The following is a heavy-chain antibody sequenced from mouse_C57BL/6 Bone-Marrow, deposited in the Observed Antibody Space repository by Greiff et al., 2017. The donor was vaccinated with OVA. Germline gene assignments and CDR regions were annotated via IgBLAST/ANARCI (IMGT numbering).Heavy chain of an antibody. D-gene: IGHD1-1*02. J-gene: IGHJ2*01. CDR3: ARCGPYFDY. CDR1: GYTFTDYY. CDR2: IYPGSGNT. Sequence: QVQLKQSGAELVRPGASVKLSCKASGYTFTDYYINWVKQRPGQGLEWIARIYPGSGNTYYNEKFKGKATLTAEKSSSTAYMQLSSLTSEDSAVYFCARCGPYFDYWGQGTTLTVSS. V-gene: IGHV1-76*01.